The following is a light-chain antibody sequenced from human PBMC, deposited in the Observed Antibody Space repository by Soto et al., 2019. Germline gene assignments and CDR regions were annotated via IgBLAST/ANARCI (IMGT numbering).Light chain of an antibody. CDR2: EVT. CDR3: SSFASSNTGV. CDR1: SSDVGACNY. Sequence: QSVLTQPPSASGSPGQSVTISCTGTSSDVGACNYVSWYQQHAGKAPKLVIYEVTKRPSGVPDRFSGSKSANTASLTVSGLQAEDEADYYCSSFASSNTGVFGGGTKLTVL. V-gene: IGLV2-8*01. J-gene: IGLJ3*02.